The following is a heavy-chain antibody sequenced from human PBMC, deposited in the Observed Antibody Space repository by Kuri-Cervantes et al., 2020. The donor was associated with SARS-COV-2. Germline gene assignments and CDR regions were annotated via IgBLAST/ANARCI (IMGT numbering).Heavy chain of an antibody. D-gene: IGHD3-3*01. Sequence: GESLKISCAASGFTFSGHWIHWVRQAPGKGLVWVSRINPDGSYTNNADSVKGRFTISRDNSKNTLYLQMNSLRAEDTAVYYCARDGGSVTIFGVVINYYYGMDVWGQGTTVTGSS. V-gene: IGHV3-74*01. J-gene: IGHJ6*02. CDR3: ARDGGSVTIFGVVINYYYGMDV. CDR1: GFTFSGHW. CDR2: INPDGSYT.